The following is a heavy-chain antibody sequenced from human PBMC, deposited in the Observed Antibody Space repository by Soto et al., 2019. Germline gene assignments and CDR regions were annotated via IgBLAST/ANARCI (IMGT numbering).Heavy chain of an antibody. CDR3: ARGPSGDKVDS. CDR2: IYDGGRT. CDR1: GGSISTVDYW. Sequence: QVQLQESGPGLVKPSQTLSLTCTVSGGSISTVDYWWSWIRQSPDMGLEWIGHIYDGGRTYNNPYLESRVTRSVDPSKSQFYRTLSSVSAADTAVYYCARGPSGDKVDSWGQGRLVTVSS. D-gene: IGHD7-27*01. J-gene: IGHJ4*02. V-gene: IGHV4-30-4*01.